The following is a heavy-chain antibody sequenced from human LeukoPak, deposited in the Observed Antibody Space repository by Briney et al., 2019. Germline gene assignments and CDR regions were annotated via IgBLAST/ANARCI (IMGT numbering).Heavy chain of an antibody. CDR2: IYYNEST. Sequence: PSETLSLTCIVPGGSTNSSTGSWIRHPQGKGLEWIGYIYYNESTNYNPSLKSRVTISVDASKNQFSLNLNSVTAADTAVYYCVRQRYTSSWFLDYWGQGTLVTVSS. J-gene: IGHJ4*02. CDR1: GGSTNSST. D-gene: IGHD6-13*01. CDR3: VRQRYTSSWFLDY. V-gene: IGHV4-59*08.